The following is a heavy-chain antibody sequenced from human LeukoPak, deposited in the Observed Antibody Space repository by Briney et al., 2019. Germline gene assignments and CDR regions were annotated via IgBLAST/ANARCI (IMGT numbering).Heavy chain of an antibody. CDR1: GFTFSKYA. CDR3: ARGNKYQLLDY. D-gene: IGHD2-2*01. Sequence: GGSLRLSCAASGFTFSKYAMNWVRQAPGKGLEWVSAISVSGGTINYADSVKGRFTISRDNSKNTLYLQMNSLRAEDTAVYYCARGNKYQLLDYWGQGTLVTVSS. V-gene: IGHV3-23*01. J-gene: IGHJ4*02. CDR2: ISVSGGTI.